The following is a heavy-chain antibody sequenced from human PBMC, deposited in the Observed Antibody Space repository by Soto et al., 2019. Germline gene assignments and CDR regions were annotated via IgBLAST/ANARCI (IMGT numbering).Heavy chain of an antibody. J-gene: IGHJ6*02. CDR3: ARGRHILTGYYISYHDYGMDV. Sequence: SETLSLTCAVYGGSFSGYYWSWIRQPPGKGLEWIGEINHSGSTNYNPSLKSRVTISVDTSKNQFSLKLSSVTAADTAVYYCARGRHILTGYYISYHDYGMDVWGQGTTVTVSS. CDR2: INHSGST. D-gene: IGHD3-9*01. V-gene: IGHV4-34*01. CDR1: GGSFSGYY.